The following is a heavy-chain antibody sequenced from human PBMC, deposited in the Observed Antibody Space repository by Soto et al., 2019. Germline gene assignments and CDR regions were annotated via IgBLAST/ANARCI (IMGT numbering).Heavy chain of an antibody. CDR2: IYYSGST. D-gene: IGHD3-3*01. J-gene: IGHJ5*02. Sequence: SETLSLTCTVSGDSISSYYWSWIRQPPEKGLEWIGYIYYSGSTNYNPSLKSRVTVSVDTSKNQFSLKLSSVTAADTAVYYCATVRDFWSGYYWFDPWGQGTLVTVSS. CDR3: ATVRDFWSGYYWFDP. V-gene: IGHV4-59*01. CDR1: GDSISSYY.